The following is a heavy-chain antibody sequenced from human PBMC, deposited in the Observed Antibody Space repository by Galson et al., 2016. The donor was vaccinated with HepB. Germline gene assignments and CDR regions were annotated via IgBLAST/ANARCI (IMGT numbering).Heavy chain of an antibody. J-gene: IGHJ1*01. Sequence: SLRLSCAASGFTFSSYGMHWARQAPGKGLEWVAVIWYDGSNKYYADSVKGRFTISRDNSKNTLYLQMNSLRAEDTAVYYCAKGTGSGYYHGYFQHWGQGTLVTVSS. CDR3: AKGTGSGYYHGYFQH. CDR2: IWYDGSNK. V-gene: IGHV3-33*06. CDR1: GFTFSSYG. D-gene: IGHD3-22*01.